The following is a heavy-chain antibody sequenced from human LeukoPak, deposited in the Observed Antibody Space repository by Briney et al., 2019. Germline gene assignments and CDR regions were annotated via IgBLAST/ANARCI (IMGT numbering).Heavy chain of an antibody. J-gene: IGHJ4*02. Sequence: SQTLSLTCTVSGGSISSGGYYWSWIRQPPGKGLEWIGYIYHSGSTYYNPSLKSRVTISVDRSKNQFSLKLSSVTAADTAVYYCARGTTGTILPHYFDYWGQGTLVTVSS. CDR1: GGSISSGGYY. D-gene: IGHD1-1*01. CDR2: IYHSGST. CDR3: ARGTTGTILPHYFDY. V-gene: IGHV4-30-2*01.